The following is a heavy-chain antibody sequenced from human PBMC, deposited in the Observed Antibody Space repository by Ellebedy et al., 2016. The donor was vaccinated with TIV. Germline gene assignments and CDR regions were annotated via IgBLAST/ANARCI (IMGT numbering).Heavy chain of an antibody. CDR3: ARGRWLQPYFDY. Sequence: MPSETLSLTCTVSGGSISGSSYYWGWIRQHPGKGLEWIGYIYYTGSTYYNPSLKSRIIISVDTSKNKFSLQLTYVTAADTAVYYCARGRWLQPYFDYWGQGTPVTVSS. J-gene: IGHJ4*02. V-gene: IGHV4-31*03. CDR2: IYYTGST. CDR1: GGSISGSSYY. D-gene: IGHD5-24*01.